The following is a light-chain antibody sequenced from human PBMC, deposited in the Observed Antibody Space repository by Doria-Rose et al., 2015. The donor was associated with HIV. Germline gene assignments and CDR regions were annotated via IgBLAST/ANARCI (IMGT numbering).Light chain of an antibody. CDR2: RAS. CDR3: QQYSQWPPYT. Sequence: TQSPGTLSLSPGERATLSCRASQGIGSDLAWYQQKPGQAPRLLIHRASIRATGIPPRFTGGGSGTEFTLTISSLQSEDFAVYFCQQYSQWPPYTFGQGTKLEVK. CDR1: QGIGSD. V-gene: IGKV3-15*01. J-gene: IGKJ2*01.